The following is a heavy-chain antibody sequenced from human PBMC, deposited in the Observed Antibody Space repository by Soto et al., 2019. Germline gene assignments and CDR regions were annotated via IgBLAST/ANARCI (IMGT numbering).Heavy chain of an antibody. CDR3: ARDIGFDYVN. Sequence: GGSLRLCCAVSGFNVMGYWMSWVRQAPGKGREWVASIKDDGSEIYYLKSVRGRFSISRDSAGNALHLKMHYLSAEDTGVYFCARDIGFDYVNWGQGTLVTVSS. V-gene: IGHV3-7*01. J-gene: IGHJ4*02. CDR2: IKDDGSEI. CDR1: GFNVMGYW. D-gene: IGHD3-16*01.